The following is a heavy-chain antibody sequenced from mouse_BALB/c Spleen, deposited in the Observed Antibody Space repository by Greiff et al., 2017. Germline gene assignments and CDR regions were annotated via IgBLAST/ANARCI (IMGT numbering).Heavy chain of an antibody. CDR2: IDPSDSET. CDR1: GYSFTSYW. CDR3: ARGDYRYVDY. Sequence: VQLQQSGPQLVRPGASVKISCKASGYSFTSYWMHWVKQRPGQGLEWIGMIDPSDSETRLNQKFKDKATLTVDKSSSTAYMQLSSPTSEDSAVYYCARGDYRYVDYWGQGTTLTVSS. V-gene: IGHV1S126*01. D-gene: IGHD2-14*01. J-gene: IGHJ2*01.